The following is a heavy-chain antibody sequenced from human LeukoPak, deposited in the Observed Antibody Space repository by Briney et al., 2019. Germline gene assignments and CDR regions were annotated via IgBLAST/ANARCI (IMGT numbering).Heavy chain of an antibody. J-gene: IGHJ4*02. CDR2: IRGSGTTT. CDR3: AKGASGWTSENKHIDQ. Sequence: PGGSLRLSCAASGFTFTNSWMAWVRQAPGKGLEWVSIIRGSGTTTYHADSVKDRFTISRDNSKNTLYLEMNSLRVEDSAVYYCAKGASGWTSENKHIDQWGQGTLVTVSS. V-gene: IGHV3-23*01. CDR1: GFTFTNSW. D-gene: IGHD6-19*01.